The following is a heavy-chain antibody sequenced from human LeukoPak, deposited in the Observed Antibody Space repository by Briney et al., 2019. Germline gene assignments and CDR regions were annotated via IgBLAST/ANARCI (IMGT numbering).Heavy chain of an antibody. CDR2: ISGSGGST. J-gene: IGHJ3*02. Sequence: GGSLRLSCVASGFTFSSYAMSWVRQAPGKGLEWVSAISGSGGSTYYADSVKGRLTISRDNSTNTLYLQMISLRAAATAVYYCAKHKFWLLPLDAFDIWGQGPMVTVSS. CDR3: AKHKFWLLPLDAFDI. CDR1: GFTFSSYA. V-gene: IGHV3-23*01. D-gene: IGHD3-9*01.